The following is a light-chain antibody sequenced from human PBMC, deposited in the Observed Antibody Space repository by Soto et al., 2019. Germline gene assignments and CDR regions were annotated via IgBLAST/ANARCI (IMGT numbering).Light chain of an antibody. J-gene: IGKJ1*01. CDR2: GAS. CDR1: QSVSSN. Sequence: EIVMTQSPATLSVSPGERATLSCRASQSVSSNLAWYQQKPGQAPRLLIYGASTRATGIPARFSGSGSGTEFTLTISSLQSEDFAGYYCQQYNNWPPWTCGQGTKVEI. CDR3: QQYNNWPPWT. V-gene: IGKV3-15*01.